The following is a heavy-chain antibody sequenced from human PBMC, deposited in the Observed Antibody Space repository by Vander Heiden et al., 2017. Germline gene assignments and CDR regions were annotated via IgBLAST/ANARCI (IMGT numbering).Heavy chain of an antibody. D-gene: IGHD2-15*01. J-gene: IGHJ4*02. V-gene: IGHV3-48*02. CDR1: GSPFSSYT. CDR2: ISATGVTI. CDR3: ARDPKLYGAFGPYFDY. Sequence: EVQLVQSGGGLVQPGGSVRPSCGAYGSPFSSYTMTWVRQTPGKGLEWISYISATGVTIYYSQSVEGRFTISRDNVKNSLYLQMNNLRDDDTGVYYCARDPKLYGAFGPYFDYWGQGVLVTVAS.